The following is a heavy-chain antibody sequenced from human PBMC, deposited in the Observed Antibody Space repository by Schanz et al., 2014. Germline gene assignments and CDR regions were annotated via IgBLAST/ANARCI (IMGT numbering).Heavy chain of an antibody. CDR1: GFGFSSYS. Sequence: VQLLESGGGLVQPGGSLRLSCAASGFGFSSYSMNWVRQAPGKGLEWVAVIWSDGTNEYYADSVKGRFTISRDNSKNTLYLQMNSLRAEDTAVYYCAKGRFGELSAFDIWGQGTMVTVSS. D-gene: IGHD3-10*01. CDR3: AKGRFGELSAFDI. CDR2: IWSDGTNE. J-gene: IGHJ3*02. V-gene: IGHV3-33*06.